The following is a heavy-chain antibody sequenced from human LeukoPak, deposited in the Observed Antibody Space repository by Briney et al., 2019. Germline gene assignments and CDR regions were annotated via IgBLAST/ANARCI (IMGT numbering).Heavy chain of an antibody. D-gene: IGHD4-11*01. V-gene: IGHV1-24*01. CDR3: ATANDYSNSDFDY. CDR2: FDPEDGET. J-gene: IGHJ4*02. CDR1: GYTLTELS. Sequence: ASVKVSCKVSGYTLTELSMHWVRQAPGKGLEWMGGFDPEDGETIYAQKFQGRVTMTEDTSTDTAYVELSSLRSEDTAVYYCATANDYSNSDFDYWGQGTLVTVSS.